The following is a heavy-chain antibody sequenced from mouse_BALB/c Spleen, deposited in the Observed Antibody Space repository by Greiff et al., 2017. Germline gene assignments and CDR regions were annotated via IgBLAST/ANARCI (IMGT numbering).Heavy chain of an antibody. CDR2: ISDGGSYT. V-gene: IGHV5-4*02. Sequence: DVKLVESGGGLVKPGGSLKLSCAASGFTFSDYYMYWVRQTPEKRLEWVATISDGGSYTYYPDSVKGRFTISRDNAKNNLYLQMSSLKSEDTAMYYCARDSDKPMDYWGQGTSVTVSS. CDR3: ARDSDKPMDY. J-gene: IGHJ4*01. CDR1: GFTFSDYY.